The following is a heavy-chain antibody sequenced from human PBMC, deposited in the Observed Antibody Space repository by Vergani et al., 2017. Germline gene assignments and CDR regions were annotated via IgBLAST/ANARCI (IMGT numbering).Heavy chain of an antibody. V-gene: IGHV1-18*01. D-gene: IGHD6-13*01. Sequence: QVQLVQSGAEVKKPGASVKVSCKASGYTFTSYGISWVRQASGQGLEWMGWISAYNGNTNYAPKLQGRVTMTTDTSTSTAYMGLRSLRSDDTAVYYCARGYSSSWYDGVSVFDYDYYMDVWGKGTTVTVSS. J-gene: IGHJ6*03. CDR1: GYTFTSYG. CDR2: ISAYNGNT. CDR3: ARGYSSSWYDGVSVFDYDYYMDV.